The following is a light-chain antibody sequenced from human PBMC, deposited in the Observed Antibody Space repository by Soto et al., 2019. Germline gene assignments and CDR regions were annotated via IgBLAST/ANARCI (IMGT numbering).Light chain of an antibody. CDR2: EVS. V-gene: IGLV2-8*01. CDR1: SSDIGGYTY. Sequence: QSALTQPPSASGSPGQSVTIPCSGSSSDIGGYTYVSWYQHHPGKAPKLMIYEVSKRPSGVPDRFSGSKSGNTASLTVSGLQAEDEADYYCSSFADSNSYVFGTGTKLTVL. J-gene: IGLJ1*01. CDR3: SSFADSNSYV.